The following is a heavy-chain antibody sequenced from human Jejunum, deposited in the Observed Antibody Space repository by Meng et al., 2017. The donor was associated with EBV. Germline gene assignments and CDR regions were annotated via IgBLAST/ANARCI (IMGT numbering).Heavy chain of an antibody. D-gene: IGHD2-2*01. J-gene: IGHJ5*01. CDR3: AKPMPRAWFDS. V-gene: IGHV4-28*01. CDR1: VYSRRNTIC. Sequence: VQVQEGGRVLVTPWAPLSLTFAVTVYSRRNTICWVWKRPAKGKGLEWIGYIYYTGTTYSNPSLKRRVPTSIDSSNTLFSLKLTSVTTIATAFYYSAKPMPRAWFDSWGQGTLVTVSS. CDR2: IYYTGTT.